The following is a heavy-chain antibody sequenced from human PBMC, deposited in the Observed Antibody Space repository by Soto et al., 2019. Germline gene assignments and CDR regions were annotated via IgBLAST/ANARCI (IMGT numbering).Heavy chain of an antibody. Sequence: SVKVSCKAPGGTLSSYAISWVRKTPGQGLEWMGGIIPILGTANYAQKFQGRVTITADESTSTAYMELSSLRSEDTAVYYCARDPGYSGSGHYYYGMDVWSHGTTVTV. CDR2: IIPILGTA. V-gene: IGHV1-69*13. CDR1: GGTLSSYA. D-gene: IGHD6-13*01. CDR3: ARDPGYSGSGHYYYGMDV. J-gene: IGHJ6*02.